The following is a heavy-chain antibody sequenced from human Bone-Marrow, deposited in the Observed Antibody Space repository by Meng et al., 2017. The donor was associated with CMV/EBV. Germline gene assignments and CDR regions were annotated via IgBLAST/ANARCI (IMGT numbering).Heavy chain of an antibody. CDR3: ARNWGRDGYNFVEKFNF. Sequence: GESLKISCAASGFTFSSYSMNWVRQAPGKGLEWVSSISSSSSYIYYADSVKGRFTISRDNAKNSLYLQMNSLRAEDTAVYYCARNWGRDGYNFVEKFNFWGRSTLVTVSS. V-gene: IGHV3-21*01. CDR1: GFTFSSYS. CDR2: ISSSSSYI. J-gene: IGHJ2*01. D-gene: IGHD5-24*01.